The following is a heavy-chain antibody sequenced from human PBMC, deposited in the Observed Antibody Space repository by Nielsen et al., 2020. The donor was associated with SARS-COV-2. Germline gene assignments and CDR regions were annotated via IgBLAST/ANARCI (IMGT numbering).Heavy chain of an antibody. V-gene: IGHV1-46*01. CDR1: GYTFTSYY. Sequence: ASVKVSCKASGYTFTSYYMHWVRQAPGQGLEWMGIINPSGGSTSYAQKLQGRVTMTTDTSTSTAYMELRSLRSDDTAVYYCARSSGIAAPPGYWGQGTLVTVSS. D-gene: IGHD6-6*01. CDR2: INPSGGST. CDR3: ARSSGIAAPPGY. J-gene: IGHJ4*02.